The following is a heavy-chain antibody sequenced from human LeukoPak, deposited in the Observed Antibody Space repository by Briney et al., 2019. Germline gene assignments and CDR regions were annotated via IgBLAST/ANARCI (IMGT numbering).Heavy chain of an antibody. CDR1: GGTFSSYA. Sequence: SVKVSCKASGGTFSSYAISWVRQAPGQGLEWMGGIIPIFGTANYAQKFQGRVTITTDESTSTAYMELSSLRSEDTAVYYCARGGDDIVVPAAIRGSYYYYSYMDVWGKGTTVTVSS. V-gene: IGHV1-69*05. J-gene: IGHJ6*03. D-gene: IGHD2-2*02. CDR2: IIPIFGTA. CDR3: ARGGDDIVVPAAIRGSYYYYSYMDV.